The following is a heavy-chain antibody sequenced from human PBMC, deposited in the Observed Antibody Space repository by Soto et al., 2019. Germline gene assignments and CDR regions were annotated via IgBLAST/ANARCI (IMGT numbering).Heavy chain of an antibody. CDR1: GFTFSSYA. CDR3: ARDLDTAMVTFDY. D-gene: IGHD5-18*01. J-gene: IGHJ4*02. Sequence: PGGSLRLSCAASGFTFSSYAMHWVRQAPGKWLEWVAVISYDGSNKYYADSVKGRFTISRDNSKNTLYLQMNSLRAEDTAVYYCARDLDTAMVTFDYWGQGTLVTVSS. CDR2: ISYDGSNK. V-gene: IGHV3-30-3*01.